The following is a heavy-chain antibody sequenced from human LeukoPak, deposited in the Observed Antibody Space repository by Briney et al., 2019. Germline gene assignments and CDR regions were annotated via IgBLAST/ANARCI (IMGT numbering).Heavy chain of an antibody. V-gene: IGHV4-4*07. CDR1: GGSISSYY. Sequence: SETLSLTCTVSGGSISSYYWSSIRQPAGKGLEWIGRIYTSGSINYNPSLKSRVTISVDKSKNQFSLKLSSVTAADTAVYYCARERPSTYYYDSSGYPGGRYFDYWGQGTLVTVSS. CDR3: ARERPSTYYYDSSGYPGGRYFDY. D-gene: IGHD3-22*01. CDR2: IYTSGSI. J-gene: IGHJ4*02.